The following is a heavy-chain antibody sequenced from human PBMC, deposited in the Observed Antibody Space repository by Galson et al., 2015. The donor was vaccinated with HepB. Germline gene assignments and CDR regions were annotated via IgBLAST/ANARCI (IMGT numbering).Heavy chain of an antibody. CDR1: GGSISSYY. D-gene: IGHD6-19*01. Sequence: SETLSLTCTVSGGSISSYYWSWIRQPPGKGLEWIGYIYYSGSTNYNPSLKSRVTISVDTSKNQFSLKLSSVTAADTAVYYCARIAVANYYYYMDVWGKGTTVTVSS. J-gene: IGHJ6*03. CDR2: IYYSGST. V-gene: IGHV4-59*01. CDR3: ARIAVANYYYYMDV.